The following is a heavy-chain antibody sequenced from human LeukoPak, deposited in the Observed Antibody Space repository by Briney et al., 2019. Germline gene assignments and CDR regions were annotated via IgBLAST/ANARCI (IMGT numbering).Heavy chain of an antibody. CDR2: IFPSGGEI. J-gene: IGHJ3*02. V-gene: IGHV3-23*01. D-gene: IGHD3-3*01. CDR3: ARDRALRTIFGVVTRQIGAFDI. CDR1: GFTFDDYD. Sequence: GGSLRLSCAASGFTFDDYDMIWVRQPPGKGLEWVSSIFPSGGEIHYADSVRGRFTISRDMSKNTLYLQMNSLRAEDTAVYYCARDRALRTIFGVVTRQIGAFDIWGQGTMVTVSS.